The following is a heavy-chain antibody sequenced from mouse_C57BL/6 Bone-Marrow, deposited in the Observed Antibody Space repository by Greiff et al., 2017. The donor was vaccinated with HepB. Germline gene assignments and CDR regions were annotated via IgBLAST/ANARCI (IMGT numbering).Heavy chain of an antibody. V-gene: IGHV1-69*01. CDR3: ARYYYGSSDSWYFDV. D-gene: IGHD1-1*01. J-gene: IGHJ1*03. CDR2: IDPSDSYT. CDR1: GYTFTSYW. Sequence: QVQLQQSGAELVKPGASVKVSCKASGYTFTSYWMHWVKQRPGQGLEWIGEIDPSDSYTNYNQKFKGKSTLTVDKSSSTAYMQLSSLTSEDSAVYYCARYYYGSSDSWYFDVWGTGTTVTVSS.